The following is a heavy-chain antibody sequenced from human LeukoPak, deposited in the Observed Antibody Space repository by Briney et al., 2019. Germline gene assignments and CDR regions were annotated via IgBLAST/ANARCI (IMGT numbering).Heavy chain of an antibody. J-gene: IGHJ4*02. CDR3: ARHPYYDSRGYYAY. CDR2: ISAFTGNT. Sequence: ASVKVSCKTSGYMFTSYAISWVRQAPGQGLEWMGWISAFTGNTNYAQKVQGRATMTTDTSTTTAYMELRSLRSDDTAVYYCARHPYYDSRGYYAYWGQGSLVTVSS. D-gene: IGHD3-22*01. CDR1: GYMFTSYA. V-gene: IGHV1-18*01.